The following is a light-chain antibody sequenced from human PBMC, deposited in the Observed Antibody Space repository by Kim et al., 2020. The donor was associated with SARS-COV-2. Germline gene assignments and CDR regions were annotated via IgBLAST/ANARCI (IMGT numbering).Light chain of an antibody. V-gene: IGKV3-15*01. CDR1: KNISSK. CDR2: NAA. Sequence: VSPGRKATLSCRAGKNISSKFAWYQQKPGQGPRLLIYNAATRTTGSPAGCSGSGSGTEFTLTISRLQSEDFAVDYCHHYYNWPRTFGQGTKVDIK. J-gene: IGKJ1*01. CDR3: HHYYNWPRT.